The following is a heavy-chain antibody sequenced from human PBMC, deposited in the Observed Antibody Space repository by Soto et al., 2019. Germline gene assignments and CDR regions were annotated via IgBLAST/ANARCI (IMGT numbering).Heavy chain of an antibody. D-gene: IGHD2-2*01. Sequence: ASVKVSCKASGYTFTSYYMHWVRQATGQRLKWMGIINPSGGSTSYAQKLQGRVTMTRDTSTSTVYMELSSLRSEDTAVYYCATPGVVVPDAIGAFDIWGQGTMVTVSS. CDR3: ATPGVVVPDAIGAFDI. CDR1: GYTFTSYY. CDR2: INPSGGST. V-gene: IGHV1-46*01. J-gene: IGHJ3*02.